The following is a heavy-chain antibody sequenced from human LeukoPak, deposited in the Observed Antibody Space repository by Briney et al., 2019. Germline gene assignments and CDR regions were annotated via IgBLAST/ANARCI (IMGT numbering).Heavy chain of an antibody. J-gene: IGHJ4*02. CDR2: ISGSGGST. D-gene: IGHD6-19*01. V-gene: IGHV3-23*01. CDR1: GFTFSSYA. CDR3: AKDRSGWYYFDY. Sequence: GGSLRLSCAASGFTFSSYAMSSVRQAPGRGLEWVSAISGSGGSTYYADSVKGRFTISRDNSKNTLYLQMNSLRAEDTAVYYCAKDRSGWYYFDYWGQGTLVTVSS.